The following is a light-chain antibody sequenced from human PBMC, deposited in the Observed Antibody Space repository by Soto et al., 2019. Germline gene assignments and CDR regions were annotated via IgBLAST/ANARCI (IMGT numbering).Light chain of an antibody. Sequence: PGERATLSCRASQSVRSNLAWYQQKPGQAPRLLIYGASTRATGIPARFSGSGSGTEFTLTISSLQSEDFAVYYCQQYNNWPPWTFGQGTKVDIK. J-gene: IGKJ1*01. V-gene: IGKV3-15*01. CDR1: QSVRSN. CDR2: GAS. CDR3: QQYNNWPPWT.